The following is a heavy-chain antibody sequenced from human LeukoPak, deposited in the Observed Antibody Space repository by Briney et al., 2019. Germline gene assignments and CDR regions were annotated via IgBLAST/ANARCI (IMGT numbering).Heavy chain of an antibody. CDR3: ARESADY. V-gene: IGHV1-18*01. CDR1: GYTFTSFG. CDR2: ISAYNGGT. J-gene: IGHJ4*02. Sequence: ASVKVSCKASGYTFTSFGVTWVRQAPGQGLEWMGWISAYNGGTNYAQKLQGRVTMATDTSTSTAYMELRSLTSDDTAVYYCARESADYWGQGTLVTVSS.